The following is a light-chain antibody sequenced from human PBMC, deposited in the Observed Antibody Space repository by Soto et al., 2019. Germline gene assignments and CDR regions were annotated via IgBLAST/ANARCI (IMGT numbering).Light chain of an antibody. CDR1: QSISNW. Sequence: DIQMTQSTSTLSAFVGDRVTITFRASQSISNWLAWYQQKPGKAPKLLIYDASSLEGGVPSRFSGSGSGTEFTLTISSLQPDDFATYYCQQYNSYSTFGQGTKVDIK. CDR2: DAS. V-gene: IGKV1-5*01. CDR3: QQYNSYST. J-gene: IGKJ1*01.